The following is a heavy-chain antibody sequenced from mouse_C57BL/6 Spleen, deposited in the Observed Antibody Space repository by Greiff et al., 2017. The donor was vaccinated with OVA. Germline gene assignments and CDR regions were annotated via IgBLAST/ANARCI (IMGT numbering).Heavy chain of an antibody. D-gene: IGHD1-1*01. CDR3: ARQDYYGGGGYFDV. CDR1: GYSITSGYD. CDR2: ISYSGST. J-gene: IGHJ1*03. Sequence: EVKLQESGPGMVKPSQSLSLTCTVTGYSITSGYDWHWIRHFPGNKLEWMGYISYSGSTNYNPSLKSRISITHDTSKNHFFLKLNSVTTEDTATYYCARQDYYGGGGYFDVWGTGTTVTVSS. V-gene: IGHV3-1*01.